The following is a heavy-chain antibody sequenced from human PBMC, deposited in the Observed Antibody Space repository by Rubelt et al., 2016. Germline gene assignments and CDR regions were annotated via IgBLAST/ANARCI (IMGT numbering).Heavy chain of an antibody. CDR1: GDSISSYY. J-gene: IGHJ4*02. CDR2: VHSSGSS. CDR3: ARVSSHHRHSDS. Sequence: QMQLEESGPGLVKPSETLSLTCTVSGDSISSYYWNWIRQPPGRGLEWIGYVHSSGSSTYNPSLKSRVTISVDKSKNKFSLKLTSVTAAGTAVYYCARVSSHHRHSDSWGQGTLVTVSS. D-gene: IGHD1-14*01. V-gene: IGHV4-59*12.